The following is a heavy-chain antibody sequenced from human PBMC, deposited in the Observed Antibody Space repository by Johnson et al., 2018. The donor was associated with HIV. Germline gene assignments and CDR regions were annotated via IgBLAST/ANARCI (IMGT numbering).Heavy chain of an antibody. V-gene: IGHV3-30*03. CDR3: AREYYDSSGYYYGGVSAFDI. CDR1: GLVFSDNA. Sequence: VQLVESGGGVVQPGRSLRLSCEASGLVFSDNAMHWVRQAPGKGLEWVSVISYDGRNKYYAEAEKGRFIISRDNSKNTLYLQMNSLRSEDTAVYYCAREYYDSSGYYYGGVSAFDIWGQGTMVTVSS. D-gene: IGHD3-22*01. CDR2: ISYDGRNK. J-gene: IGHJ3*02.